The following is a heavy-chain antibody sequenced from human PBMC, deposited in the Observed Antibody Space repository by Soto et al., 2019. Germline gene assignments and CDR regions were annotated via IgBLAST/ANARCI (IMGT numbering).Heavy chain of an antibody. CDR1: GFTFSDHY. J-gene: IGHJ4*02. CDR3: ARIHDYGDYIDY. CDR2: TRNKANSYTT. D-gene: IGHD4-17*01. V-gene: IGHV3-72*01. Sequence: GGSLRLSCAASGFTFSDHYMDWVRQAPGKGLEWVGRTRNKANSYTTEYAASVKGRFTISRDDSKNSLYLQMNSLKTEDTAVYYCARIHDYGDYIDYWGQGTLVTVSS.